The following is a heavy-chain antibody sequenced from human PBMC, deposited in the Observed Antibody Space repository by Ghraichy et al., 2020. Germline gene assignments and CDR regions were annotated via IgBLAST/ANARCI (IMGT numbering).Heavy chain of an antibody. CDR2: ISGSGGST. J-gene: IGHJ4*02. Sequence: GGSLRLSCAASGFTFSSYAMSWVRQAPGKGLEWVSAISGSGGSTYYADSVKGRFTISRDNSKNTLYLQMNSLRAEDTAVYYCAKVSPLGVVVAAANDYWGQGTLVTVSS. D-gene: IGHD2-15*01. CDR3: AKVSPLGVVVAAANDY. CDR1: GFTFSSYA. V-gene: IGHV3-23*01.